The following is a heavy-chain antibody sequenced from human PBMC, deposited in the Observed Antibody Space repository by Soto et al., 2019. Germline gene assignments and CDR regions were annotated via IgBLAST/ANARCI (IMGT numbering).Heavy chain of an antibody. V-gene: IGHV4-59*01. Sequence: SETLSLTCTVSGGSISSYYWSWIRQPPGKGLEWIGNIYYSGSTNYNPSLQSRVTISVDTSKNQFSLKLSSVTAADTAVYYCARRSGDDFWSGFSAMDVWGRGTTVTVSS. CDR2: IYYSGST. CDR1: GGSISSYY. J-gene: IGHJ6*02. D-gene: IGHD3-3*01. CDR3: ARRSGDDFWSGFSAMDV.